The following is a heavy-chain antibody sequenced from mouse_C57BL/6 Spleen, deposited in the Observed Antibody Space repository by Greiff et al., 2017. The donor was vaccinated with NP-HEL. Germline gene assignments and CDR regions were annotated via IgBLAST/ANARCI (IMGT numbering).Heavy chain of an antibody. J-gene: IGHJ2*01. Sequence: EVQLQQSGAELVKPGASVKLSCTASGFNIKDYYMHWVKQRTEQGLEWIGRIDPEDGETKYAPKFQGKATITADTSSNTAYLQLSILTSEDTAVYYGAKVLWGGHYFDDWGQGTTLTVSS. V-gene: IGHV14-2*01. CDR3: AKVLWGGHYFDD. CDR1: GFNIKDYY. CDR2: IDPEDGET. D-gene: IGHD1-1*02.